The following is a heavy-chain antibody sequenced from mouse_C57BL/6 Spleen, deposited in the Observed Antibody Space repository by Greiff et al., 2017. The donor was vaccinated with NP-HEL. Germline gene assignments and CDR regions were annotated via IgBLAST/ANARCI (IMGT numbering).Heavy chain of an antibody. Sequence: EVKLMESGPELVKPGASVKIPCKASGYTFTDYNMDWVKQSHGKSLEWIGDINPNNGGTIYNQKFKGKATLTVDKSSSTAYMELRSLTSEDTAVYYCARGWEEFAYWGQGTLVTVSA. CDR2: INPNNGGT. V-gene: IGHV1-18*01. J-gene: IGHJ3*01. CDR1: GYTFTDYN. D-gene: IGHD1-1*02. CDR3: ARGWEEFAY.